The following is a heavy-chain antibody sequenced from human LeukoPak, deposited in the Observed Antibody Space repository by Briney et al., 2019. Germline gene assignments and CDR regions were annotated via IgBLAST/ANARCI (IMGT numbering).Heavy chain of an antibody. D-gene: IGHD3-10*01. V-gene: IGHV4-39*07. CDR1: GGSISSGNYY. CDR3: ARDRLVRGVIDY. CDR2: IYYSGST. J-gene: IGHJ4*02. Sequence: SETLSLTCTVSGGSISSGNYYWSWIRQPAGKGLEWIGSIYYSGSTYYNPSLKSRVTISVDTSKNQFSLKLSSVTAVDTAVYYCARDRLVRGVIDYWGQGTLVTVSS.